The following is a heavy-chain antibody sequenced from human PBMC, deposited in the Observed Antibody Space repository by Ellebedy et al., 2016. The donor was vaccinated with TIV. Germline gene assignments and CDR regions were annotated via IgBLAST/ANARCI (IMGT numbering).Heavy chain of an antibody. Sequence: GGSLRLXXAASGFTFSDYNLNWIRQAPGKGLEWLSYISDSGSAIHYADSVQGRFTVSRDNTKNSLYLQMNSLGVEDTAVYYCARERYSTSSIHYWGQGALVTVSS. CDR2: ISDSGSAI. CDR1: GFTFSDYN. J-gene: IGHJ4*02. CDR3: ARERYSTSSIHY. V-gene: IGHV3-11*01. D-gene: IGHD6-6*01.